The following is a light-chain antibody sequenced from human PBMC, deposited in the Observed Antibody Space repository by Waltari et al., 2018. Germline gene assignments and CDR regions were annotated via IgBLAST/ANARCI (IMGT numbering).Light chain of an antibody. Sequence: EIVLTQSPATLSLSPGESATLPCRASQSVSSYLAWYQQKPGQAPRLLIYDAFNRDTGIPARFSGSGSGTDFTLTISSLEPEDFAVYYCQLRINWPPAYTFGQGTKLEI. CDR2: DAF. J-gene: IGKJ2*01. CDR3: QLRINWPPAYT. V-gene: IGKV3-11*01. CDR1: QSVSSY.